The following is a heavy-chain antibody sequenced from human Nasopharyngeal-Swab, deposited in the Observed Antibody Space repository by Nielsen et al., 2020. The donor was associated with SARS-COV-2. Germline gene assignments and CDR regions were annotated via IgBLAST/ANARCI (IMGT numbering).Heavy chain of an antibody. CDR2: IYSRGET. D-gene: IGHD4-17*01. J-gene: IGHJ6*02. V-gene: IGHV3-53*01. CDR1: GFNFSDYG. Sequence: GESLKISCTASGFNFSDYGMHWVRQAPGKGLEWVAVIYSRGETHYTDSVRGRFTISRDNSKNTLYLQMNSLRAEDTAVYYCARDIEAVRDYGGYSYYYYGMDVWGQGTTVTVSS. CDR3: ARDIEAVRDYGGYSYYYYGMDV.